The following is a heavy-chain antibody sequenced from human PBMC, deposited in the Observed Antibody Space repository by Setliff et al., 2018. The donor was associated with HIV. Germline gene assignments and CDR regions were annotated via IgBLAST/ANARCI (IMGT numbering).Heavy chain of an antibody. CDR2: ITHDGSSK. D-gene: IGHD4-17*01. Sequence: GGSLRLSCAASGFTFSSYTMHWVRQAPGKGPEWVAVITHDGSSKYYADSVKGRFTISRDNSKNTLYLQLTSLRAEDTAVYYCATSPAAVTPRYFDFWGQGTLVTVSS. J-gene: IGHJ4*02. CDR1: GFTFSSYT. CDR3: ATSPAAVTPRYFDF. V-gene: IGHV3-30*07.